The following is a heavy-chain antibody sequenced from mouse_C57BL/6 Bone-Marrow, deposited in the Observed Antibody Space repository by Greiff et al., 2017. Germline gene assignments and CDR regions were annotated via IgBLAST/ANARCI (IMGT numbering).Heavy chain of an antibody. CDR1: GYTFTSYT. V-gene: IGHV1-4*01. Sequence: VQLQESGAELARPGASVKMSCKASGYTFTSYTMHWVKQRPGQGLEWIGYINPSSGYTKYNQKFKDKATLTADKSSSTAYMQLSSLTSEDSAVYYCARDTTVVATDCAMGCWGKGTSVTVAS. J-gene: IGHJ4*01. CDR3: ARDTTVVATDCAMGC. CDR2: INPSSGYT. D-gene: IGHD1-1*01.